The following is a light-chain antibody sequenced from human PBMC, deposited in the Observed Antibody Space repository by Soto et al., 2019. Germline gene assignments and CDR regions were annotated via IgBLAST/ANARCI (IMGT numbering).Light chain of an antibody. CDR3: SSYTASSTLV. V-gene: IGLV2-14*01. CDR1: NTDLGVYGY. J-gene: IGLJ1*01. CDR2: DVN. Sequence: QSALAQPASVSGSFGQSITISCSGPNTDLGVYGYVSWYQHHPGKAPKLLIYDVNNRPSGISDRFSGSKSGDTASLTISGLQAEDEADYYCSSYTASSTLVFGTGTKVTVL.